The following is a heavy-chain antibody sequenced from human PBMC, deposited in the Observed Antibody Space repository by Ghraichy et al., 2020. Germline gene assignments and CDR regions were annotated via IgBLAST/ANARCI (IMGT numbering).Heavy chain of an antibody. CDR2: IKQDGSEK. D-gene: IGHD3-22*01. Sequence: GGSLRLSCAASGFTFSSYWMSWVRQAPGKGLEWVANIKQDGSEKYYVDSVKGRFTISRDNAKNSLYLQMNSLRAEDTAVYYCARVGYYYDSSGYYLSYYYYGMDVWGQGTTVTVSS. V-gene: IGHV3-7*05. CDR1: GFTFSSYW. J-gene: IGHJ6*02. CDR3: ARVGYYYDSSGYYLSYYYYGMDV.